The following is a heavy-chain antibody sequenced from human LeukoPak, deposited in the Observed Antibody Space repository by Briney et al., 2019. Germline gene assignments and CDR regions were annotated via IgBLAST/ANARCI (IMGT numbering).Heavy chain of an antibody. CDR3: ARATGYCSSTSCYNYFDY. CDR2: IYHSGST. J-gene: IGHJ4*02. Sequence: SETLFLTCAVSGYSISSGYYWGWIRQHPGKGLEWIGSIYHSGSTYYNPSLKSRVTISVDTPKNQFSLKLSSVTAADTAAYYCARATGYCSSTSCYNYFDYWGQGTLVTVSS. D-gene: IGHD2-2*02. CDR1: GYSISSGYY. V-gene: IGHV4-38-2*01.